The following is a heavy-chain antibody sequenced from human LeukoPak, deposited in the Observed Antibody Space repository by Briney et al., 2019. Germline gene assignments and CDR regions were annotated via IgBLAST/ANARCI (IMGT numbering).Heavy chain of an antibody. Sequence: SETLSLTCTVSGGSISSSSYYWGWIRQPPGKGLEWIGSIYYSGSTYYNPSLKSRVTISVDTSKNQFPLKLSSVTAADTAVYYCARTVAVTTLDYWGQGTLVTVSS. CDR3: ARTVAVTTLDY. D-gene: IGHD4-17*01. CDR1: GGSISSSSYY. CDR2: IYYSGST. V-gene: IGHV4-39*01. J-gene: IGHJ4*02.